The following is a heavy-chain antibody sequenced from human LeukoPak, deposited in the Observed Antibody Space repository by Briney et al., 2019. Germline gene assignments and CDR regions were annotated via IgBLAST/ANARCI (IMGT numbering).Heavy chain of an antibody. J-gene: IGHJ5*02. CDR1: GFTFDDYA. CDR2: ISWNSGSI. V-gene: IGHV3-9*01. Sequence: GGSLRLSCAASGFTFDDYAMRWVRQAPGKGLEWVSGISWNSGSIGYADSVKGRFTISRDNAKNSLYLQMNSLRAEDTALYYCAKAADYDFWSRSNWFDPWGQGTLVTVSS. CDR3: AKAADYDFWSRSNWFDP. D-gene: IGHD3-3*01.